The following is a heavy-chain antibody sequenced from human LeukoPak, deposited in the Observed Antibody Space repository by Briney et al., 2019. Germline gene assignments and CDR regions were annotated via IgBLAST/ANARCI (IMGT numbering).Heavy chain of an antibody. CDR3: ARRYYDILTGYVYSYDY. V-gene: IGHV1-2*02. J-gene: IGHJ4*02. D-gene: IGHD3-9*01. Sequence: ASVKVSCKASGYTFTGYYMHWVRQAPGQGLEWMGWINHNSGGTNYAQKFQGRVTMTRDTSISTAYMELRRLRSDDTAVYYCARRYYDILTGYVYSYDYWGQGTLVTVSS. CDR2: INHNSGGT. CDR1: GYTFTGYY.